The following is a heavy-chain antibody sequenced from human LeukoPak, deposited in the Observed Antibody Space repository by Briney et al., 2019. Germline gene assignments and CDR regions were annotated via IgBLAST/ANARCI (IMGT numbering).Heavy chain of an antibody. Sequence: PGGSLRLSCAASGFTFSSYSMNWVRQAPGKGLEWVSSISSSSSYIYYADSVKGRFTISRDNAKNSLYLQMNSLRAEDTAVYYCARKALGTRWFDPWGQGTLVTVSS. D-gene: IGHD1-1*01. CDR2: ISSSSSYI. J-gene: IGHJ5*02. V-gene: IGHV3-21*01. CDR3: ARKALGTRWFDP. CDR1: GFTFSSYS.